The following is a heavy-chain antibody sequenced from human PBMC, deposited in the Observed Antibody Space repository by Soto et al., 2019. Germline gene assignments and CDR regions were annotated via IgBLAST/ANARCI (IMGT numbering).Heavy chain of an antibody. Sequence: ASVKVSCKASGYTFTSYDINWVRQATGQGLERMGWMNPNSGNTGYAQKFQGRVTMTRNTSISTAHMELSSLRSEDTAVYYYARSGYSSGWYLGGAFYYYGMDLWGRGTTVTVSS. CDR2: MNPNSGNT. J-gene: IGHJ6*01. CDR1: GYTFTSYD. CDR3: ARSGYSSGWYLGGAFYYYGMDL. D-gene: IGHD6-19*01. V-gene: IGHV1-8*01.